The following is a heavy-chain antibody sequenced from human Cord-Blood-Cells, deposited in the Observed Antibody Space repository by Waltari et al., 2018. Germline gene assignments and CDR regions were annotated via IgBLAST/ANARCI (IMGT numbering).Heavy chain of an antibody. CDR3: ARATICGGDCYSFDY. J-gene: IGHJ4*02. V-gene: IGHV1-3*01. Sequence: QVQLVQSGAEVKKPGASVQVSCKASGYTFTSYAMHWVRQAPGQRLEWMGWINAGNGNTKYSQKCQGRVTITRDTSASTAYMELSSLRSEDTAVYYCARATICGGDCYSFDYWGQGTLVTVSS. D-gene: IGHD2-21*01. CDR2: INAGNGNT. CDR1: GYTFTSYA.